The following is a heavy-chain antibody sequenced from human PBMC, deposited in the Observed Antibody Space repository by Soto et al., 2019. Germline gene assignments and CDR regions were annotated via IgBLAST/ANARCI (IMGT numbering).Heavy chain of an antibody. CDR3: ASCRWDTSCWNWFDP. CDR1: GFSFSSYW. J-gene: IGHJ5*02. CDR2: IKQDGSEK. Sequence: EVQLVESGGGLVQPGGSLRLSCAASGFSFSSYWMSWVRQAPGKGLEWVANIKQDGSEKYYVDSVKGQFTISRDNAKNSLYLQMNSLRAEDRAVYYCASCRWDTSCWNWFDPWGQGTLVTVSS. V-gene: IGHV3-7*02. D-gene: IGHD2-2*01.